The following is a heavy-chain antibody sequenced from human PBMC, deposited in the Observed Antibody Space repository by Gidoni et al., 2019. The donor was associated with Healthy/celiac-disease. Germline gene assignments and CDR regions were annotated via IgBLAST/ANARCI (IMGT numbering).Heavy chain of an antibody. J-gene: IGHJ5*02. V-gene: IGHV4-34*01. Sequence: QVQLQQWGAGLLKPSETLSLTCAVYGGSFSGYYWRWIRQPPGKGLEWIAEINHSGSTNYNPSLKSRVTISVDTSKNQFSLKLSSVTAADTAVYYCARGDKFGPSSWFDPWGQGTLVTVSS. CDR2: INHSGST. D-gene: IGHD2-2*01. CDR3: ARGDKFGPSSWFDP. CDR1: GGSFSGYY.